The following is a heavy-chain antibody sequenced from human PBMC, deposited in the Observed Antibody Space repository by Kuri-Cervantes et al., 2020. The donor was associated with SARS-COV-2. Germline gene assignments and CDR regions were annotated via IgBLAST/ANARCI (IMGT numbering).Heavy chain of an antibody. J-gene: IGHJ3*02. CDR1: GGSISSYY. Sequence: GSLRLSCTVSGGSISSYYWSWIRQPPGKELEWIGIIYHRGSSYYNPSLRSRVTVSVDTSKNQFSLKLSSVTAADTAVYYCARRGAGSSSAAFDIWGQGTMVTVSS. CDR3: ARRGAGSSSAAFDI. D-gene: IGHD6-6*01. V-gene: IGHV4-59*08. CDR2: IYHRGSS.